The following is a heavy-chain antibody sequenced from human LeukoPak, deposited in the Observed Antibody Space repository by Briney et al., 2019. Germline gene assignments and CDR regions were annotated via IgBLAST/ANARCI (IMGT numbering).Heavy chain of an antibody. CDR1: GFTFSSYA. Sequence: GGSLRLSCAASGFTFSSYAMHWVRRAPGKALEWVATISSDGGNRYYSDSVKGRFTISRDNSKNTLYLRMNSLRPEDTAVFHCARGRAVTGSTVIDYWGQGTLVTVSS. D-gene: IGHD6-19*01. CDR2: ISSDGGNR. CDR3: ARGRAVTGSTVIDY. J-gene: IGHJ4*02. V-gene: IGHV3-30-3*01.